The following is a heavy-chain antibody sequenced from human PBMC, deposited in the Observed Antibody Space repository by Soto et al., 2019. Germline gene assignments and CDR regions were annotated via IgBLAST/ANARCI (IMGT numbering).Heavy chain of an antibody. D-gene: IGHD1-1*01. CDR1: GGTLTSYA. Sequence: QVQLVQSGSEVKKPGSSVKVSCKASGGTLTSYAISWVRQAPGQGLEWVGTFIPIVGMAKYGQSFQGRVSISADQTTNTLFMELRSLSYEDTAMYYLATGHYNYFYYGMDVWGQGHTVTVSS. J-gene: IGHJ6*02. CDR2: FIPIVGMA. V-gene: IGHV1-69*04. CDR3: ATGHYNYFYYGMDV.